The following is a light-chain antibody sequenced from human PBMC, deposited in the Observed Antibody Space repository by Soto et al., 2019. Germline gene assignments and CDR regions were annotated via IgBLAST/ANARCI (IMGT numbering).Light chain of an antibody. CDR2: DAS. Sequence: EVVLTQSPATLSLSPGERATLSCRASQSLGSYLAWYQHKPGQAPRLLIDDASSRAPGIPARFGGSGSGTDFTLPISSLDAEDFAVYYCQYRTTFGQGTRLDIK. CDR3: QYRTT. CDR1: QSLGSY. V-gene: IGKV3-11*01. J-gene: IGKJ5*01.